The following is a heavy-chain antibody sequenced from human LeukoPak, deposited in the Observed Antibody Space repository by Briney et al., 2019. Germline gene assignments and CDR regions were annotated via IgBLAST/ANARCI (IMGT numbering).Heavy chain of an antibody. D-gene: IGHD5-12*01. J-gene: IGHJ4*02. CDR1: GFTLRSYD. Sequence: GGSLRPSCAASGFTLRSYDMSWVRQAPGKGLEWVAATSGSGVNSYYADSVRGRFTISRDNSQNKLYLQMDGLRAEDTALYYCAKEYSGYDFDYWGQGTLVTVSS. V-gene: IGHV3-23*01. CDR2: TSGSGVNS. CDR3: AKEYSGYDFDY.